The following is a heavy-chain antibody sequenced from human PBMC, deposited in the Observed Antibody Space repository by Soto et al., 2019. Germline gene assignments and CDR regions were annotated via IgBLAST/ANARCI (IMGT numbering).Heavy chain of an antibody. CDR2: IKQDGSEK. Sequence: GSLILSCATSGITFSRYWMSWVRQAPGKGLEWVANIKQDGSEKYYVDSVKGRFTISRDNAKNSLYLQMNSLRAEDTAVYYCARISVFGVVMKFDPWGQGTLVTVSS. V-gene: IGHV3-7*01. J-gene: IGHJ5*02. CDR3: ARISVFGVVMKFDP. D-gene: IGHD3-3*01. CDR1: GITFSRYW.